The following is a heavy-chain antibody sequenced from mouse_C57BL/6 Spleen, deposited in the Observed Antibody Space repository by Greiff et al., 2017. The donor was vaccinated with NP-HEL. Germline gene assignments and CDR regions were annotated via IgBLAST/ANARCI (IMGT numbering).Heavy chain of an antibody. CDR1: GYTFTSYW. CDR3: ASNFRHYFDY. J-gene: IGHJ2*01. D-gene: IGHD1-3*01. V-gene: IGHV1-50*01. CDR2: IDPSDSYT. Sequence: VKQSCKASGYTFTSYWMQWVKQRPGQGLEWIGEIDPSDSYTNYNQKFKGKATLTVDTSSSTAYMQLSSLTSEDSAVYYCASNFRHYFDYWGQGTTLTVSS.